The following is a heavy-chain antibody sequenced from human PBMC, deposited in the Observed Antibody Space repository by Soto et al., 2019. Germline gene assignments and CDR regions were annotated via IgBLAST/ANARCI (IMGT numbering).Heavy chain of an antibody. D-gene: IGHD1-26*01. CDR1: GFSLTNARLG. V-gene: IGHV2-26*01. CDR3: ARHGRGVGARPLDY. CDR2: IFSNDEK. J-gene: IGHJ4*02. Sequence: QVTLKESGPVLVKPTETLTLTCTVSGFSLTNARLGVTWIRQPPGKALEWLAHIFSNDEKSYSTSLKSRLTISKDTSKSQVVLTMTNMDPVDTATYYCARHGRGVGARPLDYWGQGTLVTVSS.